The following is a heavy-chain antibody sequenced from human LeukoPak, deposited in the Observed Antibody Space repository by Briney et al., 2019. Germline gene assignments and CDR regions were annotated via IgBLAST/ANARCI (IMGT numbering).Heavy chain of an antibody. Sequence: GRSLSLSCAASGFTFDDYAMHWVRQAPGKGLEWVSGISWNSGSIGYADSVKGRFTISRDNAKNSLYLQMNSLRAEDMALYYCAKGGYYYDSSGYSDYFDYWGQGTLVTVSS. D-gene: IGHD3-22*01. CDR3: AKGGYYYDSSGYSDYFDY. CDR2: ISWNSGSI. J-gene: IGHJ4*02. V-gene: IGHV3-9*03. CDR1: GFTFDDYA.